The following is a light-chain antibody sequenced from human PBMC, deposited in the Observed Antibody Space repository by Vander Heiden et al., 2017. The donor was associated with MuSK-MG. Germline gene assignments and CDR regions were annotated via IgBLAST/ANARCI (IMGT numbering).Light chain of an antibody. CDR3: QQANSFPTT. CDR1: QDISNW. J-gene: IGKJ4*01. V-gene: IGKV1-12*01. CDR2: GAS. Sequence: DIQMTQSPSSVSASVGDRVTVTCRASQDISNWLAWYQQKPGKAPKLLIRGASILQGDVPSRFSGSGSGTDFTLTINSLQPEDSATYYCQQANSFPTTFGGGTKVEIK.